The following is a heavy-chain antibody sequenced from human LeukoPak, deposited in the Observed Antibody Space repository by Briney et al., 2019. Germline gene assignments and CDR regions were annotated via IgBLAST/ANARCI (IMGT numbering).Heavy chain of an antibody. CDR2: IYPGDSDA. Sequence: GESLKISCKGSGYSFTSDWNAWVRQMPGKGLEWMGLIYPGDSDARYSPSFQGQVTMSVDKSITTAYLQWSSLKTSDTAMYYCARLGDASGYFYGGPWGQGTLVTVSS. CDR3: ARLGDASGYFYGGP. V-gene: IGHV5-51*01. CDR1: GYSFTSDW. J-gene: IGHJ5*02. D-gene: IGHD3-22*01.